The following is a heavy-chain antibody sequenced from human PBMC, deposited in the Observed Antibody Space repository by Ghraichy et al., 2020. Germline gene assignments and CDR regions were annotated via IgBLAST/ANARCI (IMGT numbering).Heavy chain of an antibody. CDR3: AREGRGSDGFNYLDC. D-gene: IGHD5-24*01. V-gene: IGHV3-53*01. CDR2: IYSGGST. CDR1: GFTVSSNY. J-gene: IGHJ4*02. Sequence: GGSLRLSCAASGFTVSSNYMSWVRQAPGKGLEWLSVIYSGGSTYYTDSVKGRFTISRDNSKNTLNLQMNSLRAEDTAIYYCAREGRGSDGFNYLDCWGQGTLVTVSS.